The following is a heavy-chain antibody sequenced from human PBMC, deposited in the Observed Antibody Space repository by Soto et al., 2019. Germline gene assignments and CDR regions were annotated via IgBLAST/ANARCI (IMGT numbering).Heavy chain of an antibody. CDR2: SRNKANSYTT. Sequence: GGSLRLSCAVSGFTFSDHFMDWVRQAPGKGLEWVGRSRNKANSYTTEYAASVRGRFTVSRDDSQNSFYLQMNSLKTEDTAVYYCVRGKNSFDYWVRGTLVTVSS. CDR1: GFTFSDHF. V-gene: IGHV3-72*01. CDR3: VRGKNSFDY. J-gene: IGHJ4*02.